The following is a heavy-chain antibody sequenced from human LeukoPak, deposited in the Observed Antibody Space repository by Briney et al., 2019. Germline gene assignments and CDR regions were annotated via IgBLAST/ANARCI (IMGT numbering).Heavy chain of an antibody. D-gene: IGHD5-12*01. CDR2: INPNSGGT. V-gene: IGHV1-2*02. CDR3: AREGLYSGYGYDAFGI. J-gene: IGHJ3*02. CDR1: GYTFTGYY. Sequence: GASVKVSCKASGYTFTGYYMHWVRQAPGQGLEWMGWINPNSGGTNYAQKFQGRVTMTRDTSISTAYMELSRLRSDDTAVYYCAREGLYSGYGYDAFGIWGQGTMVTVSS.